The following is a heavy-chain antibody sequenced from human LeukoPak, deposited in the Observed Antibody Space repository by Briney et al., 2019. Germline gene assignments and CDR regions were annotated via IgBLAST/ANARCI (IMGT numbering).Heavy chain of an antibody. CDR2: IKPDGSEK. V-gene: IGHV3-7*01. Sequence: GGSLRLSCAASGFTFSSYWMSWVRQAPGKGLEWVANIKPDGSEKYYLESVKGRFIISRDNAKNSVYLQMNSLRVDDTAVYYCARARGSWSYFDYWGQGTLVTVSS. CDR1: GFTFSSYW. D-gene: IGHD2-15*01. CDR3: ARARGSWSYFDY. J-gene: IGHJ4*02.